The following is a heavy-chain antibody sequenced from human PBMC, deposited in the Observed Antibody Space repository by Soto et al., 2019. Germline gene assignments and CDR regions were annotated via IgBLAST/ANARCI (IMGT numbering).Heavy chain of an antibody. D-gene: IGHD2-15*01. CDR1: GFTFGDYA. J-gene: IGHJ6*02. V-gene: IGHV3-49*04. CDR2: IRSKAYGGTT. Sequence: GGSLRLSCTASGFTFGDYAMSWVRQAPGKGLEWVGFIRSKAYGGTTEYAASVKGRFTISRDDSKSIAYLQMNSLKTEDTAVYYCTRDLAESGMDVWGQGTTVTVSS. CDR3: TRDLAESGMDV.